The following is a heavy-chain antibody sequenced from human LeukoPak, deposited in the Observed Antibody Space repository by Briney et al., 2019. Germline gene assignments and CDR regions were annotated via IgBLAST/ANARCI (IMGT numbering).Heavy chain of an antibody. D-gene: IGHD5-24*01. V-gene: IGHV3-11*01. Sequence: GGSLRLSCAASGFTFSDYYMNWIRQAPGKGLEWVSYISSGSNSIYYADSVRGRFTISRDNAKNSLYLQMNSLRAEDTAVYYCARDRGITPALDIWGQGTMVTVSS. CDR2: ISSGSNSI. CDR3: ARDRGITPALDI. J-gene: IGHJ3*02. CDR1: GFTFSDYY.